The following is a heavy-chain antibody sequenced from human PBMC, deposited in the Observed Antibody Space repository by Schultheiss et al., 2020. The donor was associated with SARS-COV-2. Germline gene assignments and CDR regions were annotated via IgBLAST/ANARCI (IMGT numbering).Heavy chain of an antibody. CDR3: ARGFASWSGSYGPSSY. D-gene: IGHD1-26*01. Sequence: ASVKVSCKASGYTFTSYGISWVRQAPGQGLEWMGWISAYNGNTNYAQKLQGRVTMTTDTSTSTAYMELRSVRSDDTAVYYCARGFASWSGSYGPSSYWGQGTLVTVSS. CDR1: GYTFTSYG. V-gene: IGHV1-18*01. CDR2: ISAYNGNT. J-gene: IGHJ4*02.